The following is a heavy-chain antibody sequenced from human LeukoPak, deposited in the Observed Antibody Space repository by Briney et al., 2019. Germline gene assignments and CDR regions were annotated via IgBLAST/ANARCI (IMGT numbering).Heavy chain of an antibody. CDR1: GFIFRSYW. CDR3: ATHDVLTGYPYFDN. Sequence: PGGSLRLSCATSGFIFRSYWMSWVRQAPGKGLEWVANIKQDGSDKYYVDSVKARFTISRDNAKNSLYLQMNSLGAEDAAVYYCATHDVLTGYPYFDNWGQGTLVTVSS. CDR2: IKQDGSDK. J-gene: IGHJ4*02. V-gene: IGHV3-7*01. D-gene: IGHD3-9*01.